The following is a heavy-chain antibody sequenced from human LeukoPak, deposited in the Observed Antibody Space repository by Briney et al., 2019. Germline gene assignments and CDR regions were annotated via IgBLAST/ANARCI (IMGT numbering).Heavy chain of an antibody. J-gene: IGHJ5*02. D-gene: IGHD2-2*01. CDR3: ARGGCGSTNCHPTLTTDNWFDP. CDR2: IYYNGNA. Sequence: SETLSLTCTVSGGSISRSIYYWGWIRQPPGKGLEWIGNIYYNGNAYYSPSLMSRVTISVDTSKNQFSLKLNSVIAADTAVYYCARGGCGSTNCHPTLTTDNWFDPWGQGTLVTVFS. V-gene: IGHV4-39*07. CDR1: GGSISRSIYY.